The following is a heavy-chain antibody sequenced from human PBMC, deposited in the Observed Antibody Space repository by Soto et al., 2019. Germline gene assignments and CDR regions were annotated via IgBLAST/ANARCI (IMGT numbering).Heavy chain of an antibody. V-gene: IGHV4-59*01. Sequence: SETLSLTCTVSGGSFSTYYWNWIRQPPGKGLEWIGYIYYSGSTNYNPSLKSRVTISVDTSKNQFSLKLSSVTAADTAVYYCARGSGNYDSSGYYYWGQGTLVTVSS. CDR1: GGSFSTYY. CDR2: IYYSGST. D-gene: IGHD3-22*01. CDR3: ARGSGNYDSSGYYY. J-gene: IGHJ4*02.